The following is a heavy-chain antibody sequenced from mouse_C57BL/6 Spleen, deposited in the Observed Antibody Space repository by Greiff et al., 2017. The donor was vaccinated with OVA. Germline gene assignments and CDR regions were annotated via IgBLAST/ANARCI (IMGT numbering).Heavy chain of an antibody. CDR1: GYTFTSYW. D-gene: IGHD3-2*02. J-gene: IGHJ2*01. Sequence: VQLQQPGAELVKPGASVKLSCKASGYTFTSYWMQWVKQRPGQGLEWIGEIDPSDSYTNYNQKFKGKATLTVDTSSSTAYMQLSSLTSEDSAGYYCARSTAQALDYWGQGTTLTVSS. CDR3: ARSTAQALDY. V-gene: IGHV1-50*01. CDR2: IDPSDSYT.